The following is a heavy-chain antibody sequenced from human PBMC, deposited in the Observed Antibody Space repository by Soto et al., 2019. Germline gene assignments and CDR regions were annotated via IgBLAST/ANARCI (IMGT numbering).Heavy chain of an antibody. J-gene: IGHJ4*02. CDR3: AMPDYYGSGSYYNHYFEY. CDR2: ISYDGSNK. Sequence: SLTLSCAASVLTFSSYGMHWVPQAPYPGLECVAVISYDGSNKYYADSVKGRFTISRDNSKNTLYLQMKSLRAEDTAVYYCAMPDYYGSGSYYNHYFEYWGQGTLVTVSS. CDR1: VLTFSSYG. D-gene: IGHD3-10*01. V-gene: IGHV3-30*03.